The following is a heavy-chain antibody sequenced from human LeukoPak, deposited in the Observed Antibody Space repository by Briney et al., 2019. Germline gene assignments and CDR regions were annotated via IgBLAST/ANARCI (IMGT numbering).Heavy chain of an antibody. CDR3: AGGLFSVAARYYYYYMDV. CDR2: IIPVFATA. CDR1: GDTFSSYV. D-gene: IGHD2-15*01. J-gene: IGHJ6*03. V-gene: IGHV1-69*06. Sequence: ASVKVSCKASGDTFSSYVTSWMRQAPGQGLEWMGGIIPVFATANYAQKFQGRVTITADKSTSTAYMELSSLRSEDTAVYYCAGGLFSVAARYYYYYMDVWGKGTTVTVSS.